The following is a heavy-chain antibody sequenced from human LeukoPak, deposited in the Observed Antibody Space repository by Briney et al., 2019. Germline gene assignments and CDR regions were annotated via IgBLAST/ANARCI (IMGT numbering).Heavy chain of an antibody. CDR3: ARSSSSLRPHSPFDY. Sequence: GGSLRLSCAASGFTFSSYWMSWVRQAPGKGLEWVANIKQDGSEKYYVDSVKGRFTISRDNAKNSLYLQMNSLRAEDTAVYYCARSSSSLRPHSPFDYWGQGTLVTVSS. CDR2: IKQDGSEK. V-gene: IGHV3-7*01. CDR1: GFTFSSYW. D-gene: IGHD6-13*01. J-gene: IGHJ4*02.